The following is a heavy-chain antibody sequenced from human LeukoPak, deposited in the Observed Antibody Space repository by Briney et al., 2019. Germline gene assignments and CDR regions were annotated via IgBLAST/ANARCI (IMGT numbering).Heavy chain of an antibody. J-gene: IGHJ4*02. CDR2: ISSFSGTI. CDR1: GLTFSFYS. Sequence: GGSLRLSCAASGLTFSFYSMNWVRQAPGKGLEWVSYISSFSGTINYAESVKGRFTISRDNAKNSLYLQMNSLRADDTAVYYCVRDRGGSSSHWGQGTLVTVSS. CDR3: VRDRGGSSSH. V-gene: IGHV3-48*01. D-gene: IGHD6-6*01.